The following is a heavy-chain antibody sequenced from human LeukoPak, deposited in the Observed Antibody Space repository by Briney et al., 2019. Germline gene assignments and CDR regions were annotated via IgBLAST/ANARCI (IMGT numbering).Heavy chain of an antibody. CDR1: GYTFTGYY. D-gene: IGHD3-9*01. V-gene: IGHV1-2*06. CDR2: INPNSGGT. CDR3: ARNYYDILTGYLDSPYFQH. J-gene: IGHJ1*01. Sequence: ASVKVSCKASGYTFTGYYMHWVRQAPGQGLEWMGRINPNSGGTNYAQKFQGRVTMTRDTSISTAYMELSRLRSDDTAVYYCARNYYDILTGYLDSPYFQHWGQGTLVTVSS.